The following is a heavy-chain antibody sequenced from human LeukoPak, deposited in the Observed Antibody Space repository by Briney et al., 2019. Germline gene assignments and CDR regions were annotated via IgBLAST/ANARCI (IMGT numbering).Heavy chain of an antibody. D-gene: IGHD5-18*01. J-gene: IGHJ6*03. V-gene: IGHV4-59*01. CDR1: GGSISSYY. CDR3: ARTTEGGYTYNYFYYYYMDV. CDR2: IYYSGST. Sequence: PSETLSLTCTVSGGSISSYYWSWIRQPPGKGLEWIGYIYYSGSTNYNPSLKSRVTISVDTSKNQFSLKLNSVTAADTAVYYCARTTEGGYTYNYFYYYYMDVWGKGTTVTISS.